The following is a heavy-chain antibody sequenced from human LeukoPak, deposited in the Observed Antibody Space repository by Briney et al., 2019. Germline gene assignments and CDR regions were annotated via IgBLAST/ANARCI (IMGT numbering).Heavy chain of an antibody. V-gene: IGHV3-9*03. CDR1: GFTFDDYA. CDR3: AKGRGYQLLFNAFDM. Sequence: PGRSLRLSCAASGFTFDDYAMHWVRQAPGKGLEWVSGITRNGGNKGYADSVKGRFTISRDNAKNSLYLQMYSLRVEDMALYYCAKGRGYQLLFNAFDMWGPGTMVTVAS. D-gene: IGHD2-21*02. J-gene: IGHJ3*02. CDR2: ITRNGGNK.